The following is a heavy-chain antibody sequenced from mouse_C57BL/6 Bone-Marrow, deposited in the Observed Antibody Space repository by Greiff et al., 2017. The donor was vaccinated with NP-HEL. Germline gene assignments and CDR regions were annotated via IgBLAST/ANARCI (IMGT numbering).Heavy chain of an antibody. D-gene: IGHD2-1*01. CDR3: SEDSAVYYCAKNYGNSAY. CDR1: YTFSRRVH. J-gene: IGHJ3*01. CDR2: GQGLEWIG. Sequence: QVQLQQSGPELARPWASVKISCQAFYTFSRRVHFAIRDTNYWMQWVKQRPGQGLEWIGASYTGKGDTSYNQKFKGKATFTADKSSSTAYLHLSSLTSEDSAVYYCAKNYGNSAYWGQGTLVTVSA. V-gene: IGHV1-87*01.